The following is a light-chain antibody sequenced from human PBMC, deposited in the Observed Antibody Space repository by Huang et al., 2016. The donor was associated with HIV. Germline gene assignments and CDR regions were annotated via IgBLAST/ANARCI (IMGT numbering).Light chain of an antibody. V-gene: IGKV3-20*01. Sequence: EIVLTQSPGTMSLSPGERATLSCRASQSVSSSYIAWYQQKPGEAPRLLMYGASTRASGSPDSFSGSGSGTDFTLTISRLEPEHLAVYYCQQYGTSPHTFGGGTKVEIK. J-gene: IGKJ4*01. CDR2: GAS. CDR1: QSVSSSY. CDR3: QQYGTSPHT.